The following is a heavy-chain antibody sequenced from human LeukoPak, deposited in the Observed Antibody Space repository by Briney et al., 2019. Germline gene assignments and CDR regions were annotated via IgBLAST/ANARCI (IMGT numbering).Heavy chain of an antibody. CDR3: ARDWEGLREYWYFDL. J-gene: IGHJ2*01. CDR1: GYTFTGYY. V-gene: IGHV1-2*02. D-gene: IGHD1-26*01. Sequence: GASVKVSCKASGYTFTGYYMHWVRQAPGQGLEWMGWINPNSGGTNYAQKFQGRVTMTRDTSISTAYMELSRLRSDDTAVYYCARDWEGLREYWYFDLWGRGTLVTVSS. CDR2: INPNSGGT.